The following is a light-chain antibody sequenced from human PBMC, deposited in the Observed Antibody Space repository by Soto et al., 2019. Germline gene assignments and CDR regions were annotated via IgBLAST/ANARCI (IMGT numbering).Light chain of an antibody. CDR1: QSVSSN. V-gene: IGKV3-15*01. Sequence: EIVMTQSPATLSVSPGERATLSCRARQSVSSNLAWYQQKPGQAPRLLIYGASTRAPGIPARFRGSGSGTDFTLTISSLKTHDVAVYYCQNYCKSPVTLGPGTKVEIK. CDR3: QNYCKSPVT. J-gene: IGKJ3*01. CDR2: GAS.